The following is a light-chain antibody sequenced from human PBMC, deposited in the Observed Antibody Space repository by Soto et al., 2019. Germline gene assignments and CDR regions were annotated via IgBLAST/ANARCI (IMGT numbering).Light chain of an antibody. CDR1: QSVSSN. J-gene: IGKJ1*01. V-gene: IGKV3-15*01. Sequence: EIVMTQSPATKSVSPGERATLSCRASQSVSSNLAWYQQKPGQAPRLLIYGASTRATGIPARFSGSGSGTEFTLTISSLQSEDFAVYYCQQYNNWPPSTFGQGTKV. CDR2: GAS. CDR3: QQYNNWPPST.